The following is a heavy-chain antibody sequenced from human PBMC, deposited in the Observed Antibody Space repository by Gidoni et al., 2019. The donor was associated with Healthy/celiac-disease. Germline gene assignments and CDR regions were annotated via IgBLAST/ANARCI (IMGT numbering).Heavy chain of an antibody. J-gene: IGHJ4*02. V-gene: IGHV4-39*01. Sequence: QLQLQESGPGLVKPSETLSLTSTVSGGSISSSSYYWGWIRQPPGKGLEWIGSIYYSGSTYYNPSLKSRVTISVDTSKNQFSLKLSSVTAADTAVYYCARGARTAPSSDYFDYWGQGTLVTVSS. D-gene: IGHD5-18*01. CDR1: GGSISSSSYY. CDR3: ARGARTAPSSDYFDY. CDR2: IYYSGST.